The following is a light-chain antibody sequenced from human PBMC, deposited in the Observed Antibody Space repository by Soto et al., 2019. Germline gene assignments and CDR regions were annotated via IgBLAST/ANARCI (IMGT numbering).Light chain of an antibody. CDR3: QQYKSYFWT. CDR2: AAS. V-gene: IGKV1-39*01. J-gene: IGKJ1*01. Sequence: DIQMTQSPSSLSASVGDRVTITCRASQSISSYLNWYQQKPGKAPKLLIYAASSLQSGVPSRFSGSGAGADFTLTISSLQPDDFATYYCQQYKSYFWTFGQGTKVDIK. CDR1: QSISSY.